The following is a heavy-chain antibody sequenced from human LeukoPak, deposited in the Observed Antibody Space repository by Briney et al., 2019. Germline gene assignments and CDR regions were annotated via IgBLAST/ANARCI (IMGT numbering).Heavy chain of an antibody. J-gene: IGHJ5*02. CDR1: GLTGSHNY. CDR3: IVFGDSNH. V-gene: IGHV3-53*01. CDR2: IHTSGDT. Sequence: GGSLRLSCAASGLTGSHNYVSWVRQAPGKGLEWVSAIHTSGDTCYADSVKGRFTISRDTPKNTLYLQINSLRVEDTAVYYCIVFGDSNHWGQGTLVTVSS. D-gene: IGHD4-17*01.